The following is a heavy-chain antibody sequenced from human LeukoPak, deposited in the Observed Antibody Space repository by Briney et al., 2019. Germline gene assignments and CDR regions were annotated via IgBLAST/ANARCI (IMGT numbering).Heavy chain of an antibody. Sequence: SETLSLTCAVSGASITSYYWTWIRQPPGKGLEWIGYIYHTGDIKYNPSLNSRVTISIDTSKNQFSLKLSSVTAADTAVYYCARFGSGWWYNDYWGQGTLVTVSS. CDR3: ARFGSGWWYNDY. D-gene: IGHD6-19*01. J-gene: IGHJ4*02. CDR2: IYHTGDI. CDR1: GASITSYY. V-gene: IGHV4-59*01.